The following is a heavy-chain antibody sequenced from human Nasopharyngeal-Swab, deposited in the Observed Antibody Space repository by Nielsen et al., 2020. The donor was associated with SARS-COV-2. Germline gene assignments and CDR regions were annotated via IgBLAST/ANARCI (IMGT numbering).Heavy chain of an antibody. Sequence: GGSLRLSCAASGFTFSSFGMHWVRQAPGKGPEWVAFIAHDASNEYYGDSVKGRFSISRNSSKNTLYLQMDSLRGEDTAVYYCARDAPAHYGAFYWGRGTLVTVSS. CDR3: ARDAPAHYGAFY. D-gene: IGHD4-17*01. CDR1: GFTFSSFG. CDR2: IAHDASNE. V-gene: IGHV3-30*03. J-gene: IGHJ4*02.